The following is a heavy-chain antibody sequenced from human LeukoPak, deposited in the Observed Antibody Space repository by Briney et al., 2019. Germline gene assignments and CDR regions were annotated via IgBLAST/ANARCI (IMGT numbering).Heavy chain of an antibody. CDR1: GFTFSSQS. V-gene: IGHV3-48*01. D-gene: IGHD6-19*01. Sequence: GGSLRLSCAASGFTFSSQSMTWVRQAPGKGLEWISYIHESSSPIFYANSVKGRFTVSRDNAKNSLYLQMNSLRAEDTAVYYCARGAGSSWCYKWGQGTLVSVSS. CDR2: IHESSSPI. J-gene: IGHJ4*02. CDR3: ARGAGSSWCYK.